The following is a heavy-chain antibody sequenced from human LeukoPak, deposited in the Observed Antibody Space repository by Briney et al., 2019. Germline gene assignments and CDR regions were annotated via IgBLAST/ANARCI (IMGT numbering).Heavy chain of an antibody. Sequence: GGSLRLSCAASGFTFSSSGMHWVRQAPGKGLAWVAFIGHEGSNKYYADSVKGRFTISRDDSKNTLYLQMNSLRAEDTAVYYCAKRPTDYVNWYFDLWGRGTLVTVSS. V-gene: IGHV3-30*02. CDR3: AKRPTDYVNWYFDL. CDR1: GFTFSSSG. CDR2: IGHEGSNK. J-gene: IGHJ2*01. D-gene: IGHD4-17*01.